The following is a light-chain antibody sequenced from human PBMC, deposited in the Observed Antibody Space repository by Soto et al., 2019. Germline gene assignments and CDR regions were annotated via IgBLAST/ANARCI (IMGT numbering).Light chain of an antibody. CDR3: QQYASSVT. Sequence: PGDRATLSCRASQSFSSTFFAWYQQKPGQAPRLLIYGASSRATGIPDRFSGSGSGTDFTLNISRLEPEDFAVYYCQQYASSVTFGQGTKVEIK. CDR2: GAS. V-gene: IGKV3-20*01. CDR1: QSFSSTF. J-gene: IGKJ1*01.